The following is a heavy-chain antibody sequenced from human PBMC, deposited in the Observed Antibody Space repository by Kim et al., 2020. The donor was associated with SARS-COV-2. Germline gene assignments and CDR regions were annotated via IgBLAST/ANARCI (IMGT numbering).Heavy chain of an antibody. CDR2: IDGSDGTT. CDR1: GFTFTGYA. D-gene: IGHD3-10*01. J-gene: IGHJ4*02. V-gene: IGHV3-23*01. CDR3: TKGGWGSIWRH. Sequence: GGSLRLSCTASGFTFTGYAMSWVRQAPGKGLEWVSSIDGSDGTTYYADSVKGRFTISRDNSKNTLYLQMSTLRADDTAVYYCTKGGWGSIWRHWGQGTL.